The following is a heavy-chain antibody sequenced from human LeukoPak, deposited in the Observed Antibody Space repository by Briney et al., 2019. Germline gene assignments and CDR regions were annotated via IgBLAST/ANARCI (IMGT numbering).Heavy chain of an antibody. V-gene: IGHV4-39*07. CDR1: GGSISSSSYY. CDR2: IYYSGST. CDR3: ARLYGSPPGFDY. Sequence: PSETLSLTCTVSGGSISSSSYYWGWIRQPPGKGLEWIGSIYYSGSTYYNPSLKSRVTISVDTSKNQFSLKLSSVTAADTAVYYCARLYGSPPGFDYWGQGTLVTVPS. J-gene: IGHJ4*02. D-gene: IGHD3-16*02.